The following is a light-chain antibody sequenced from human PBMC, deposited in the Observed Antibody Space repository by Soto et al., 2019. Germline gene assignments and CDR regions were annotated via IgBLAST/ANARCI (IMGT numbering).Light chain of an antibody. J-gene: IGKJ4*01. CDR3: QHRHTWLT. CDR2: GAS. V-gene: IGKV3-11*01. Sequence: IVLTQSPATLSLSPGERATLSCRARQTVSSYLSWYQHKPGQAPRLLIYGASNRATGIPARFSGSGSGTDFTLTISGLELEDSAVYYYQHRHTWLTFGGGTKVEIK. CDR1: QTVSSY.